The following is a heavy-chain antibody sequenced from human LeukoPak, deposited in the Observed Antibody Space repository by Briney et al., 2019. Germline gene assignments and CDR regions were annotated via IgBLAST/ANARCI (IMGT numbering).Heavy chain of an antibody. CDR3: ARDLAYGGDY. CDR1: GFTFRSDW. Sequence: GRSLRLSCAASGFTFRSDWMHWVRQPPGKGPEWISRISGDGSTTTYADSVKGRFTISRDNAKNTLYLQMSSLRAEDTAVYYCARDLAYGGDYWGQGTLVTVSS. J-gene: IGHJ4*02. D-gene: IGHD4-17*01. V-gene: IGHV3-74*01. CDR2: ISGDGSTT.